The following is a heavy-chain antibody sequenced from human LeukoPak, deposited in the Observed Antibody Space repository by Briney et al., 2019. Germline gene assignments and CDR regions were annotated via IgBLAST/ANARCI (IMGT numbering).Heavy chain of an antibody. D-gene: IGHD5-18*01. CDR1: GFTFSSYG. V-gene: IGHV3-30*18. CDR2: ISYDGSNK. CDR3: AKVIGGYNYGPLNYYFDY. Sequence: PGGSLRLSCTASGFTFSSYGMHWVRQAPGKGLEWVAVISYDGSNKYYADSVKGRFTISRDNPKNTLYLQMNSLRAEDTAVYYCAKVIGGYNYGPLNYYFDYWGQGTLVTVSS. J-gene: IGHJ4*02.